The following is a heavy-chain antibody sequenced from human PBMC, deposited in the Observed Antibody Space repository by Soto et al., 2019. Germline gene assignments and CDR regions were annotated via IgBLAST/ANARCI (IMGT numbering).Heavy chain of an antibody. V-gene: IGHV1-2*02. D-gene: IGHD2-2*01. J-gene: IGHJ6*02. CDR1: GYTFTGYY. CDR2: INPNSGGT. CDR3: ARGYCSSTSCYLLYYYYGMDV. Sequence: ASVKVSCKASGYTFTGYYMHWVRQAPGQGLEWMGWINPNSGGTNYAQKFQGGVTMTRDTSISTAYMELSRLRSDDTAVYYCARGYCSSTSCYLLYYYYGMDVWGQGTTVTVSS.